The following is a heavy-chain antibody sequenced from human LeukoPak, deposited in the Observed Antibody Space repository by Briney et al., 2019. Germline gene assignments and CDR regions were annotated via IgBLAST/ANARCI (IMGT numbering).Heavy chain of an antibody. V-gene: IGHV3-7*05. Sequence: GGSLSLSCAASTFTFSNYWMSWVRQAPGKGLEWVANIKQDGGEKNYVDSVKGRFTISRDNAKNSLYLQMNSLRVEDMAVYYCARDHLREGATGASEIWGQGTMVTVSS. CDR3: ARDHLREGATGASEI. CDR1: TFTFSNYW. D-gene: IGHD1-26*01. CDR2: IKQDGGEK. J-gene: IGHJ3*02.